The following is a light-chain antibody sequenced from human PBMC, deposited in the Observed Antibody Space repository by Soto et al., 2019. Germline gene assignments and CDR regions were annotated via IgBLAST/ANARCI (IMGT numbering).Light chain of an antibody. Sequence: ALTQPASVSGSPGQSITFSCTGTNGDIGNYDLVSWYQQHPGKAPKLLISEVTKRPSGISYRFSGSKSGNTASLTISGLQAEDEADYYCCSYAGSNTYAFGTGTKVTVL. J-gene: IGLJ1*01. CDR1: NGDIGNYDL. CDR2: EVT. V-gene: IGLV2-23*02. CDR3: CSYAGSNTYA.